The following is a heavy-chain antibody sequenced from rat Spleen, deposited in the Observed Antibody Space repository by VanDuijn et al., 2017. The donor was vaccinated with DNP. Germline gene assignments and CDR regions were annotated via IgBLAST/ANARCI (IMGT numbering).Heavy chain of an antibody. D-gene: IGHD4-3*01. CDR1: GFTFSDYY. CDR2: IRYDGGGT. V-gene: IGHV5-22*01. J-gene: IGHJ2*01. CDR3: VRWNSGHFDY. Sequence: EVQLVESGGGLVQPGNSLKLFCAASGFTFSDYYMAWVRQAPTKDLEWVAYIRYDGGGTKYADSVKGRFTISRDNAKNTLYLQMNSLRSEDMATYYCVRWNSGHFDYWGQGVMVPVSS.